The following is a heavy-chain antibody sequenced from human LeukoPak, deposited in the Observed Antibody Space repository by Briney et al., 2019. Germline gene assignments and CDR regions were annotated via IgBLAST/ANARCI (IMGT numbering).Heavy chain of an antibody. Sequence: GASVKVSCKASGYTFTSYFMHWVRQAPGQGLEWMGRINPSGGSTNYAQKFQGRVTMTRDTSTSTVYMEVSSLRSEDTAVYYCAGSTWEFQDPFDIWGQGTMVTVSS. CDR2: INPSGGST. V-gene: IGHV1-46*01. CDR3: AGSTWEFQDPFDI. CDR1: GYTFTSYF. D-gene: IGHD1-26*01. J-gene: IGHJ3*02.